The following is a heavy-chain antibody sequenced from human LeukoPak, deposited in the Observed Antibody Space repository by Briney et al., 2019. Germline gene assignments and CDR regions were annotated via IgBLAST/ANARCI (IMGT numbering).Heavy chain of an antibody. CDR1: GGSISSYD. CDR3: ARTGYCSSTSCYTASRPYYYYYMDV. Sequence: KPSETLSLTCTVSGGSISSYDWSWIRQPPGKGLEWIGHIYYSGSTNYNPSLKSRVTISVDTSKNQFSLKLSSVTAADTAVYYCARTGYCSSTSCYTASRPYYYYYMDVWGKGTTVTVSS. D-gene: IGHD2-2*02. V-gene: IGHV4-59*01. CDR2: IYYSGST. J-gene: IGHJ6*03.